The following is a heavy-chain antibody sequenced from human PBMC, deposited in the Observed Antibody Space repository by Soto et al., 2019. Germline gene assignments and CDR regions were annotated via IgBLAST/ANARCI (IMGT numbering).Heavy chain of an antibody. CDR2: ISYDGSNK. V-gene: IGHV3-30-3*01. Sequence: QVQLXESGGGVVQPGRSLRLSCAASGFTFSSYAMHWVRQAPGKGLEWVAVISYDGSNKYYADSVKGRFTISRDNSKNTLYLQMNSLRAEDTAVYYCARDPLWGTAMVLWYFDLWGRGTLVTVSS. D-gene: IGHD5-18*01. CDR1: GFTFSSYA. J-gene: IGHJ2*01. CDR3: ARDPLWGTAMVLWYFDL.